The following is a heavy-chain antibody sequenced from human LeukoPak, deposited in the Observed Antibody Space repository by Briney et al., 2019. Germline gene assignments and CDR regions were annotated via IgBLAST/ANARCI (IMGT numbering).Heavy chain of an antibody. CDR1: GFTFSSYA. Sequence: GGSLRLSCAASGFTFSSYAMHWVRQAPGKGLEWVAVISYDGSNKYYADSVKGRFTISRDNSKNTLYLQMNSLRAEDTAVYYCARVSRGFDYWGQGTLVTVSS. D-gene: IGHD3-3*02. CDR3: ARVSRGFDY. V-gene: IGHV3-30-3*01. CDR2: ISYDGSNK. J-gene: IGHJ4*02.